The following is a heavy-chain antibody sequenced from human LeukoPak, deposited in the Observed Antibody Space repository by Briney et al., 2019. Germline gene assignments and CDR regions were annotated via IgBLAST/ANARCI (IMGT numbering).Heavy chain of an antibody. D-gene: IGHD2/OR15-2a*01. J-gene: IGHJ4*02. CDR3: ARAAADNNSWYYFDY. Sequence: PSQTLSLTCTVSGDSISSGDHYWSWIRQPPGKGLEWIGYIHYSGSTYYNPSLKSRVIISVDMSKNQLSLSLNSLTAADSAVYYCARAAADNNSWYYFDYWGQGTLVTVSS. V-gene: IGHV4-30-4*01. CDR1: GDSISSGDHY. CDR2: IHYSGST.